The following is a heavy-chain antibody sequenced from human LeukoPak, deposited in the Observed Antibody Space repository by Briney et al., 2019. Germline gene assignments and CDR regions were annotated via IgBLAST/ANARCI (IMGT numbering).Heavy chain of an antibody. Sequence: SVKVSCKASGGTFSSYAISWVRQAPGQGLEWMGRIIPILGIANYAQKFQGRVTITADKSTSTAYMELSSLRSEDTAVYYCATVYVAERVFDYWGQGTLVTVSS. CDR3: ATVYVAERVFDY. CDR1: GGTFSSYA. D-gene: IGHD1-1*01. V-gene: IGHV1-69*04. J-gene: IGHJ4*02. CDR2: IIPILGIA.